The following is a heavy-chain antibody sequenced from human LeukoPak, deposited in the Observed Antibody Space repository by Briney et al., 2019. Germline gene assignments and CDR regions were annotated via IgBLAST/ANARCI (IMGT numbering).Heavy chain of an antibody. V-gene: IGHV4-59*01. J-gene: IGHJ4*02. CDR3: ARSIVPAAHDY. D-gene: IGHD2-2*01. CDR2: IYYSGST. CDR1: GGSISSYY. Sequence: SETLSLTCTVSGGSISSYYWSWIRQPPGKGLEWIGYIYYSGSTNYNPSLKSRVTISVDTSKNQFSLKLSSVTAADTVVYYCARSIVPAAHDYWGQGTLVTVSS.